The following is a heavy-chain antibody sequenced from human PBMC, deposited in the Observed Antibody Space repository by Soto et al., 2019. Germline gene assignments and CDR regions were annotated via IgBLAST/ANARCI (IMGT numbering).Heavy chain of an antibody. CDR2: IFYSGST. J-gene: IGHJ4*02. V-gene: IGHV4-59*11. D-gene: IGHD6-19*01. Sequence: SETLSLTCTVSGGSITGHYWTWIRQPPGKRLEWIGYIFYSGSTNHNPSLKSRVTISVDTSKNQFSLKLSSVTAADTAVYYCARVGSSGWAPDYWGPGTLVTVSS. CDR3: ARVGSSGWAPDY. CDR1: GGSITGHY.